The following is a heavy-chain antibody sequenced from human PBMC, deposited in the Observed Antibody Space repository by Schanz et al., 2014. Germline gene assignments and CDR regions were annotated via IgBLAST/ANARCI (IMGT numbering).Heavy chain of an antibody. J-gene: IGHJ4*02. CDR1: GYNFNGFP. Sequence: QVQLVQSGAEVKKPGASVKVSCKTSGYNFNGFPMHWLRQAPGRGLEWMGRINPDSGGTDYAQQFQGRVAMTRDTSSSAAFIELSGLRSDDTAVYYCARDGGAFWGQGTLVTVSS. V-gene: IGHV1-2*06. D-gene: IGHD3-16*01. CDR2: INPDSGGT. CDR3: ARDGGAF.